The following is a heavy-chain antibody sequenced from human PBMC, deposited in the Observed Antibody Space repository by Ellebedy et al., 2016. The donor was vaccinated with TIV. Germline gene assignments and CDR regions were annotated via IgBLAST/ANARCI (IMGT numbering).Heavy chain of an antibody. D-gene: IGHD3-10*01. CDR1: RGSISSYY. CDR3: ARASRTVGSGATFYSHAMDV. V-gene: IGHV4-59*01. CDR2: VYSSVST. J-gene: IGHJ6*02. Sequence: SETLSLTCTVSRGSISSYYWSWIRQPPGKGLEWIGYVYSSVSTKYNPSLESRVTISVDTSKTQFSLRLSSVTAADTATYYCARASRTVGSGATFYSHAMDVWGQGTTVTVS.